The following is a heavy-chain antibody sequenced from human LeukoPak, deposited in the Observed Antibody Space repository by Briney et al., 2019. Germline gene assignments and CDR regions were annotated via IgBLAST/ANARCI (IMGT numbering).Heavy chain of an antibody. CDR3: ARGRHSSSWYWISWFDP. CDR2: INHSGST. Sequence: SETLSLTCAVYGGSFSGYYWSWIRQPPGKGLEWIGEINHSGSTNYNPSLKSRVTISVDTSKNQFSLKLSSVTAADTAVYYCARGRHSSSWYWISWFDPRGQGTLVTVSS. CDR1: GGSFSGYY. V-gene: IGHV4-34*01. J-gene: IGHJ5*02. D-gene: IGHD6-13*01.